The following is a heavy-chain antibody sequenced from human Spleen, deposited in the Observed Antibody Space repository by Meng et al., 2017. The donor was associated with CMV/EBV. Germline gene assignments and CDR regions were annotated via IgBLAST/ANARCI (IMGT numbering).Heavy chain of an antibody. D-gene: IGHD3-10*01. J-gene: IGHJ3*02. Sequence: ASVKVSCKASGYTFTGYYMHWVRQVPGQGLEWMGWINPNSGGTNYAQKFQGRVTMTRDTSISTAYMELSRLRSDDTAVYYCAREVFSRLYGSGSDALDIWGQGTMVTVSS. V-gene: IGHV1-2*02. CDR1: GYTFTGYY. CDR2: INPNSGGT. CDR3: AREVFSRLYGSGSDALDI.